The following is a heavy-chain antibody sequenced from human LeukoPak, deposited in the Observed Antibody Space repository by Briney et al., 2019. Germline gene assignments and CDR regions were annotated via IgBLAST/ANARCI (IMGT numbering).Heavy chain of an antibody. CDR2: IYYSGST. V-gene: IGHV4-59*01. CDR3: ARDRITMVRGALGYYGMDV. Sequence: SETLSLTCTVSGGTINNYYWIWIRQPPGQGLEWIGYIYYSGSTNYNPSLKSRVTMSVDTSKNQFSLKLNSVTAADTAVYYCARDRITMVRGALGYYGMDVWGQGTTVTVSS. J-gene: IGHJ6*02. CDR1: GGTINNYY. D-gene: IGHD3-10*01.